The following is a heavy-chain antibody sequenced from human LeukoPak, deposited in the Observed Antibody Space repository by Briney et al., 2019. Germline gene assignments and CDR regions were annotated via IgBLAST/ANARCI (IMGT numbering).Heavy chain of an antibody. CDR2: ISSSSSYT. J-gene: IGHJ5*02. V-gene: IGHV3-11*06. CDR3: ARAPLWFGELSFDP. D-gene: IGHD3-10*01. CDR1: GFTLSDYY. Sequence: GGSLRLSCAASGFTLSDYYMSWIRRAPGKGLEWVSYISSSSSYTNYADSVKGRFTISRDNAKNSLYLQMNSLRAEDTAVYYCARAPLWFGELSFDPWGQGTLVTVSP.